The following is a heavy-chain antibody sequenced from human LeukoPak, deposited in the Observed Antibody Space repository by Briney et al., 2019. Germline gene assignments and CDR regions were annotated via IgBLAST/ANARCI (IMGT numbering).Heavy chain of an antibody. CDR1: GGSFSGYY. Sequence: SETLSLTCAVYGGSFSGYYWSWIRQPPGKGLEWIGEINHSGSTNYNPSLKSRVTISVDTSKNQFSLKLSSVTAADTAVYYCARCNVTVAGGAFDYWGQGTLVTVSS. J-gene: IGHJ4*02. CDR2: INHSGST. V-gene: IGHV4-34*01. CDR3: ARCNVTVAGGAFDY. D-gene: IGHD6-19*01.